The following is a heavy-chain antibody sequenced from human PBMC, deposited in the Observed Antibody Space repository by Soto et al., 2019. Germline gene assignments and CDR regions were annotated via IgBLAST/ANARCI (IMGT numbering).Heavy chain of an antibody. D-gene: IGHD3-22*01. J-gene: IGHJ3*02. CDR1: GGTFSSYA. V-gene: IGHV1-69*01. CDR3: ARQRITMIVVVIVGAFDI. CDR2: IIPTFGTA. Sequence: QVQLVQSGAEVKKPGSSVKVSCKASGGTFSSYAISWVRQAPGQGLEWMGGIIPTFGTANYAQKFQGRVTITADESTTKAYMELSSRRSEDTAVYYCARQRITMIVVVIVGAFDIWGQGTMVTVSS.